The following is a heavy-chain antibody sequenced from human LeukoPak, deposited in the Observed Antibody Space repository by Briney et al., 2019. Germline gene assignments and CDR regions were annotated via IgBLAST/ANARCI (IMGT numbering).Heavy chain of an antibody. J-gene: IGHJ4*02. CDR1: SGSLSSSY. D-gene: IGHD2-15*01. CDR3: ARDCSGGTCYLGVLDY. V-gene: IGHV4-4*07. CDR2: IYTSGST. Sequence: SGTLSLTCTLSSGSLSSSYWSWIRQPAGKGLEWIGRIYTSGSTNYNPSLKSRVAMSVDTSKNQFSLDLTSVTAADAAVYYCARDCSGGTCYLGVLDYWGQGILVTVSS.